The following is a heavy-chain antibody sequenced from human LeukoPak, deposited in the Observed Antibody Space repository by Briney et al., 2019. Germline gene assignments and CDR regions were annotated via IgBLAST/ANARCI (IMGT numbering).Heavy chain of an antibody. Sequence: SETLSLTCTVSVGSISNYYWNWIRQPPGKGLEWIGYISYSGSTDYNPSLKSRVTISVDTSKNQFSLKVNSVTAADTAVYYCARVGRGGMATPTFDSWGQGTLVTVSS. J-gene: IGHJ4*02. CDR3: ARVGRGGMATPTFDS. D-gene: IGHD5-24*01. V-gene: IGHV4-59*01. CDR2: ISYSGST. CDR1: VGSISNYY.